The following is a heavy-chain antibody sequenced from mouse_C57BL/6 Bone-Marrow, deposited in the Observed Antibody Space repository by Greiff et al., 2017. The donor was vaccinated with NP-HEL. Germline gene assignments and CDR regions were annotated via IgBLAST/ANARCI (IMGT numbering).Heavy chain of an antibody. Sequence: QVQLKESGAELARPGDSVKLSCKASGYTFTSYGISWVKQRTGQGLEWIGEIYPRSGNTYYNEKFKGKATLTADKSSSTAYMELRSLTSEDSAVYFCARPSYYGFFYAMDYWGQGTSVTVSS. CDR1: GYTFTSYG. CDR3: ARPSYYGFFYAMDY. V-gene: IGHV1-81*01. J-gene: IGHJ4*01. D-gene: IGHD2-10*01. CDR2: IYPRSGNT.